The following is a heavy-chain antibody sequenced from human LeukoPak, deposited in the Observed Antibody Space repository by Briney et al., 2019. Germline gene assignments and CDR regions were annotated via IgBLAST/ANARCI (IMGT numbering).Heavy chain of an antibody. D-gene: IGHD3-16*01. CDR2: ISSSGTTK. Sequence: GGSLRLSCAASGFTFSDDFMTWIRQAPGKGLEWISYISSSGTTKSYADSVKGRFTISRNNAKNSLYLQMNSLRAEDTAAYYCARVTPPDYYDSTSPWYFDLWGRGTPVAASS. CDR1: GFTFSDDF. V-gene: IGHV3-11*01. CDR3: ARVTPPDYYDSTSPWYFDL. J-gene: IGHJ2*01.